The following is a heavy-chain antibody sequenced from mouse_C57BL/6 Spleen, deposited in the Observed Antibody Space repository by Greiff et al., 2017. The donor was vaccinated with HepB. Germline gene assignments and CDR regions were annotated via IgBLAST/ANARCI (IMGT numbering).Heavy chain of an antibody. V-gene: IGHV3-6*01. CDR3: ARAYDYDVFAY. J-gene: IGHJ3*01. Sequence: VQLKESGPGLVKPSQSLSLTCSVTGYSITSGYYWNWIRQFPGNKLEWMGYISYDGSNNYNPSLKNRISITRDTSKNQFFLKLNSVTTEDTATYYCARAYDYDVFAYWGQGTLVTVSA. CDR2: ISYDGSN. CDR1: GYSITSGYY. D-gene: IGHD2-4*01.